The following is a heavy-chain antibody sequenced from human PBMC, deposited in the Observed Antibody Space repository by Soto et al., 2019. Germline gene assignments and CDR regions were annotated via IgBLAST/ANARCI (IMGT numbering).Heavy chain of an antibody. CDR2: ISYEGSKK. Sequence: QVQLVESGGGVVQPGRSLRLSCAASGFTFSSYAMHWVRQAPGKGLEWVELISYEGSKKYYADSVKGRLTISRHKSKIPLPLQRDSLSAEDTAVYYCAKVVYRGSYYGLDYWGQGTLVTVSS. V-gene: IGHV3-30*18. CDR1: GFTFSSYA. J-gene: IGHJ4*02. CDR3: AKVVYRGSYYGLDY. D-gene: IGHD1-26*01.